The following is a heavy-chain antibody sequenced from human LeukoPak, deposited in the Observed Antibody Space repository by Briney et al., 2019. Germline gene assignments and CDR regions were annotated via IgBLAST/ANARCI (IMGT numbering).Heavy chain of an antibody. V-gene: IGHV5-51*03. CDR3: ARPTYYYGSGSYYSRYYFDY. CDR2: IYPGDSDT. Sequence: GESLKISCKGSGYSFTSYWIGWVRQMPGKGLEWMGIIYPGDSDTRYSPSFQGQVTISADKSISTAYLQWSSLKASDTAMYYCARPTYYYGSGSYYSRYYFDYWGQGTLVTVSS. D-gene: IGHD3-10*01. CDR1: GYSFTSYW. J-gene: IGHJ4*02.